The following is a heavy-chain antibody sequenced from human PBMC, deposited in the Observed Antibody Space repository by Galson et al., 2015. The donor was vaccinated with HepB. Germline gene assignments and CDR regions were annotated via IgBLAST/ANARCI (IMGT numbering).Heavy chain of an antibody. CDR2: IIPMFGEP. V-gene: IGHV1-69*13. J-gene: IGHJ6*01. Sequence: SVKVSCKASGGTFSNHVINWVRQAPGQGLEWMGGIIPMFGEPRHAQKFQDRITLSADASTSTAYMEVTSLQSADTAVYYCARGNYGIEVWGQGTTVIVSS. CDR1: GGTFSNHV. CDR3: ARGNYGIEV.